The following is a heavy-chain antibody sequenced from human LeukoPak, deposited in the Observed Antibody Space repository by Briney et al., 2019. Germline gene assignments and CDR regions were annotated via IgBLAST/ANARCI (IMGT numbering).Heavy chain of an antibody. D-gene: IGHD3-22*01. CDR2: ISSSGSTI. CDR3: ARGGYYDKSGYYVFDY. Sequence: GGSLRLSCAASGFTFSSYEMNWVRQAPGKGLEWVSYISSSGSTIYYADSVKGRFTISRDNAKNSLYLQMNSLRAEDTAVYYCARGGYYDKSGYYVFDYWGQGTLVTVSS. V-gene: IGHV3-48*03. J-gene: IGHJ4*02. CDR1: GFTFSSYE.